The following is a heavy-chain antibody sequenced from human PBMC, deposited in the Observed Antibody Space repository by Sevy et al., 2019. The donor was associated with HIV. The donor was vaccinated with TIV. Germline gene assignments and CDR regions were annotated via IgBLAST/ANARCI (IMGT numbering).Heavy chain of an antibody. Sequence: ASVKVSCKLSGSILTELSMHWVRQAPGKGLEWMGGFDPEHGETIYAHNFQGRVTMTEDTSTDTAYMELSSPRSEDTAVYYCATCGSQPLLPRGVYNFYAMDVWGQGTTVTVSS. V-gene: IGHV1-24*01. CDR2: FDPEHGET. D-gene: IGHD1-20*01. J-gene: IGHJ6*02. CDR1: GSILTELS. CDR3: ATCGSQPLLPRGVYNFYAMDV.